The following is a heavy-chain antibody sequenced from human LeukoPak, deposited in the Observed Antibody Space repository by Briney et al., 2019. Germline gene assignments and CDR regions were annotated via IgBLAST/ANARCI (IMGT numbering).Heavy chain of an antibody. D-gene: IGHD1-26*01. J-gene: IGHJ4*02. Sequence: GGSLSLSCEALGLTLGSFAMHWVGRAQGKGLEWVAVISYDGSNKYYADSVKGRFTISRDNSKNTLYLQMNSLRAKDTAVYYCARHSGSYDYWGQGTPVTVSS. CDR2: ISYDGSNK. V-gene: IGHV3-30-3*01. CDR1: GLTLGSFA. CDR3: ARHSGSYDY.